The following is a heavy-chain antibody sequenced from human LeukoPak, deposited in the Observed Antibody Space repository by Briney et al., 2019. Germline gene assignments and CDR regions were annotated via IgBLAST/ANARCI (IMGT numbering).Heavy chain of an antibody. J-gene: IGHJ4*02. CDR3: ASASSSWYNSPDY. Sequence: ASVKVSCKASGYTFTSYAMHWVRQAPGQRLEWMRWINAGNGNTKYSQKFQGRVTITRDTSASTAYMELSSLRSEDTAVYYCASASSSWYNSPDYWGQGTLVTVSS. D-gene: IGHD6-13*01. CDR2: INAGNGNT. V-gene: IGHV1-3*01. CDR1: GYTFTSYA.